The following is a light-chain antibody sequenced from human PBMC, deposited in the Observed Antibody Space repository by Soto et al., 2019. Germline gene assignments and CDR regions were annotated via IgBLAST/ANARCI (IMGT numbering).Light chain of an antibody. Sequence: DIHMTHPPSSVSASVGYRFTITCRASQSISSWSAWYQQKPVTAPKLLIYKASSLESGVPSRFSGSGSGTEFTLTISSLQPDYFASYYCQHYNSYWTFGQGTKVDIK. CDR2: KAS. J-gene: IGKJ1*01. V-gene: IGKV1-5*03. CDR1: QSISSW. CDR3: QHYNSYWT.